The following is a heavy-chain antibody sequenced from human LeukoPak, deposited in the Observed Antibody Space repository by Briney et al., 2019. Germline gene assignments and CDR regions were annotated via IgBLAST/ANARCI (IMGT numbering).Heavy chain of an antibody. V-gene: IGHV1-46*01. CDR2: INPSGGST. Sequence: VASVKVSCKASGYTFTSYYMHWVRQAPGQGLEWMGIINPSGGSTSYAQKFQGRVTMTRDTSTSTVYMELSSLRSEDTAVYYCAKESLRVVPSATFDYWGQGTLVTVSS. D-gene: IGHD2-2*01. CDR3: AKESLRVVPSATFDY. CDR1: GYTFTSYY. J-gene: IGHJ4*02.